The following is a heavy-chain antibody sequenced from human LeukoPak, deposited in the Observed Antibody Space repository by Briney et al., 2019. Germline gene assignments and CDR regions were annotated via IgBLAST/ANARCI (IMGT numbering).Heavy chain of an antibody. CDR3: TRPGYCTDTSCEGLDY. D-gene: IGHD2-8*02. J-gene: IGHJ4*02. CDR2: INPNSGGS. Sequence: ASVKVSCKPSGYTFTDYYIHWVRQAPGQGPEWMGWINPNSGGSSSAQKFQGRVTMTWDTSISTAYMELSSLTSDDTAVYYCTRPGYCTDTSCEGLDYWGQGTLVAVSS. V-gene: IGHV1-2*02. CDR1: GYTFTDYY.